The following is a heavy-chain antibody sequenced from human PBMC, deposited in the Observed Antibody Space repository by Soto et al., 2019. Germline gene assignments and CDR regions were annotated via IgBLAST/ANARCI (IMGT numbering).Heavy chain of an antibody. CDR3: VRQVFGALHGLVDV. CDR1: GDSVSSYK. V-gene: IGHV4-59*08. J-gene: IGHJ6*02. Sequence: QVQLQESGPGLVKPSETLSLTCTVSGDSVSSYKWSWIRQTPGKGLEWIGYIDNNGGTSYNPSLRSAVTRSGVTSTKQFSLRLTSVTAADTAVYYGVRQVFGALHGLVDVWCQGTTVTVSS. CDR2: IDNNGGT. D-gene: IGHD3-10*02.